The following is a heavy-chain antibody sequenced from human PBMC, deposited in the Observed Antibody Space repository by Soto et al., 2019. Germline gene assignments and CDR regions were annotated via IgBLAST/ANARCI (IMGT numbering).Heavy chain of an antibody. CDR2: IWYDESKK. CDR1: GFTFNTHG. V-gene: IGHV3-33*01. CDR3: ARSSGLGIDF. Sequence: GGSLRLSCAAAGFTFNTHGMHRVRQAPGKGLEWVAVIWYDESKKYYEDSVTGRFTISRDNSRSALYLQMDSLRAEDTGVYYCARSSGLGIDFWGQGTLVTVSS. J-gene: IGHJ4*02. D-gene: IGHD6-19*01.